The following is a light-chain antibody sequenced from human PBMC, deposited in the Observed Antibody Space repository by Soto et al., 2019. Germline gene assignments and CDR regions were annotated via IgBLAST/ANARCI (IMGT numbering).Light chain of an antibody. CDR1: SSDVGGYNY. V-gene: IGLV2-11*01. CDR2: DVS. J-gene: IGLJ3*02. Sequence: QSALTQPRSVSGSPGQSVTISCTGTSSDVGGYNYVSWCQQHPGKAPKLIIYDVSKRPSGVPDRFSGSKSGNTASLTISGLLAEDEADYYCCSYAGSSTWVFGGGTKLTVL. CDR3: CSYAGSSTWV.